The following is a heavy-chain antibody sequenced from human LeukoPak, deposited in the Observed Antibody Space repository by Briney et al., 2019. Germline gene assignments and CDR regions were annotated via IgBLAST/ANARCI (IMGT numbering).Heavy chain of an antibody. D-gene: IGHD3-22*01. CDR1: GGSISSDY. CDR2: IYHSGST. J-gene: IGHJ6*03. CDR3: TRGSIAYYYMDV. Sequence: PSETLSLTCTVSGGSISSDYWSWIRQPPGKGLEWIGYIYHSGSTNYNPSLKSRVTISVDTSKNQFSLKLSSVTAADTAVYYCTRGSIAYYYMDVWGKGTTVTISS. V-gene: IGHV4-59*01.